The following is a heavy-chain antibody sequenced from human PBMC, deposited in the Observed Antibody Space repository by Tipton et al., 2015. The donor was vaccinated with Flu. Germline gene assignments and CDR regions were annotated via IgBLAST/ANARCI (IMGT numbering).Heavy chain of an antibody. J-gene: IGHJ4*02. D-gene: IGHD6-6*01. CDR3: ARHQSSSLLPFDY. Sequence: TLSLTCSVSGDSIGSDYYWGWIRQPPGKGLEWLGNIHRSGNTYYNLSLKSRVTISLDMSSNQFSLRLVSVTATDTAVYYCARHQSSSLLPFDYWDQGTLVTVSS. V-gene: IGHV4-38-2*01. CDR2: IHRSGNT. CDR1: GDSIGSDYY.